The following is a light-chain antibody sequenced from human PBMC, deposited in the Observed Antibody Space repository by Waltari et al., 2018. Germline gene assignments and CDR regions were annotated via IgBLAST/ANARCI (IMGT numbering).Light chain of an antibody. CDR3: QHYGSSLYT. Sequence: VVLTQFPGTLSLSPGETATLSCRTSQSLVNNYLAWYQQKPGQAPRLLIDATSTRASVIPDRFSGSESGTDFTLTISRLEPEVFAVYYCQHYGSSLYTFGQGTKLELK. CDR1: QSLVNNY. J-gene: IGKJ2*01. V-gene: IGKV3-20*01. CDR2: ATS.